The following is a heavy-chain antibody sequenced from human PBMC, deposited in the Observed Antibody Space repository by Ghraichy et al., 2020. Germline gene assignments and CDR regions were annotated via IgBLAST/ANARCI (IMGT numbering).Heavy chain of an antibody. CDR3: AKGATYYYDSTHLLFDY. J-gene: IGHJ4*02. CDR2: ISGSGGST. CDR1: GFTFSSYA. D-gene: IGHD3-22*01. V-gene: IGHV3-23*01. Sequence: GGSLRLSCAASGFTFSSYAMSWVRQAPGKGLEWVSAISGSGGSTYYADSVKGRFTISRDNSKNTLYLQMNSLRAEDTAVYYCAKGATYYYDSTHLLFDYWGQGTLVTVSS.